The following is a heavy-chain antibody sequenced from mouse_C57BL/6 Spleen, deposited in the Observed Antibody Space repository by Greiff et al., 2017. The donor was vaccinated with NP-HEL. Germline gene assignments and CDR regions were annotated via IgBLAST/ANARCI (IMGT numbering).Heavy chain of an antibody. CDR2: IDPSDSET. V-gene: IGHV1-52*01. CDR1: GYTFTSYW. Sequence: QVHVKQPGAELVRPGSSVKLSCKASGYTFTSYWMHWVKQRPIQGLEWIGNIDPSDSETHYNQKFKDKATLTVDKSSSTAYMQLSSLTSEDSAVYYCARSASYYGSSYGDYWGQGTTLTVSS. D-gene: IGHD1-1*01. J-gene: IGHJ2*01. CDR3: ARSASYYGSSYGDY.